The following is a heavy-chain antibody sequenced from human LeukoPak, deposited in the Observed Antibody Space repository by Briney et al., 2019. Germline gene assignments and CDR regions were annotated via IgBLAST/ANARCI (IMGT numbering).Heavy chain of an antibody. D-gene: IGHD3-22*01. J-gene: IGHJ4*02. CDR3: ARRRRTLRYYYDSSGYYYSDY. CDR2: ISAYNGNT. Sequence: ASVQVSCKASGYTFTSYGISRVRQAPGQGLEWMGWISAYNGNTNYAQKLQGRVTMTTDTSTSAAYMELRSLRSDDTAVYYCARRRRTLRYYYDSSGYYYSDYWGQGTLVTVSS. V-gene: IGHV1-18*01. CDR1: GYTFTSYG.